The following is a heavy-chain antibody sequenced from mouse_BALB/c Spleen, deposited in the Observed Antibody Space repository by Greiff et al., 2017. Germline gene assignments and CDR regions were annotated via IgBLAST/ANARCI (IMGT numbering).Heavy chain of an antibody. CDR1: GYTFSSYW. CDR3: ARITGYYGSPAWFAY. D-gene: IGHD1-1*01. Sequence: QVHVKQSGAELMKPGASVKISCKATGYTFSSYWIEWVKQRPGHGLEWIGEILPGSGSTNYNEKFKGKATFTADTSSNTAYMQLSSLTSEDSAVYYCARITGYYGSPAWFAYWGQGTLVTVSA. J-gene: IGHJ3*01. V-gene: IGHV1-9*01. CDR2: ILPGSGST.